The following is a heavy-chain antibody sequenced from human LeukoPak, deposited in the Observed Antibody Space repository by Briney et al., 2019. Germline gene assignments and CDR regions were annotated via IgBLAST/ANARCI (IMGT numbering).Heavy chain of an antibody. J-gene: IGHJ4*02. CDR1: GGSISSGSYY. CDR2: FYTSGST. Sequence: SETLSLTCTVSGGSISSGSYYWRWIRQPAGKGLEWIGRFYTSGSTNYNPSLKSRVTISVDTSKNQFSLKLSSVTAADTAVYYCARGVYSSSLLEFDYWGQGTLVTVSS. V-gene: IGHV4-61*02. D-gene: IGHD6-6*01. CDR3: ARGVYSSSLLEFDY.